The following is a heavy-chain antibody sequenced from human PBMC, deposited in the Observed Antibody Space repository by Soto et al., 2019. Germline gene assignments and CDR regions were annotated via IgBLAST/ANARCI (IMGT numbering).Heavy chain of an antibody. CDR2: ISSSSSYI. V-gene: IGHV3-21*01. Sequence: EVQLVESGGGLVKPGGSLRLSCAASGFTFSSYSMNWVCQAPGKGLEWVSSISSSSSYIYYADSVKGRFTISRDNAKNSLYLQMNSLRAEDTAVYYCARGIAVAGYYFDYWGQGTLVTVSS. D-gene: IGHD6-19*01. J-gene: IGHJ4*02. CDR3: ARGIAVAGYYFDY. CDR1: GFTFSSYS.